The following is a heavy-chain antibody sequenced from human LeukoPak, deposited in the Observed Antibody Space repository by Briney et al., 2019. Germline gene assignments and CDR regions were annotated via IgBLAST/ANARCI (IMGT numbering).Heavy chain of an antibody. D-gene: IGHD1-1*01. Sequence: SETLSLTCTVSGGSISSSSYYWGWIRQPPGKGLEWIGSIYYSGSTYYNPSLKSRVTISVDTSKNQFSLKLSSVTAADTAVYYCARRRFTYDFRSVSYYFDYWGQGTLVTVSS. CDR1: GGSISSSSYY. CDR3: ARRRFTYDFRSVSYYFDY. V-gene: IGHV4-39*01. J-gene: IGHJ4*02. CDR2: IYYSGST.